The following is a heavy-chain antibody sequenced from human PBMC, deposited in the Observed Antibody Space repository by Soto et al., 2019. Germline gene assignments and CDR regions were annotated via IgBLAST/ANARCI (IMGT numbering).Heavy chain of an antibody. Sequence: SETLSLTCTVSGDSISTADYYWNWIRQPPGKGLEWIGYIYYSGNTYYIPPLKSRVTISVDTSKNQISLKLNSVTAADTAVYYCARDIYSTSSFFDSWGQGTLVTVSS. V-gene: IGHV4-30-4*01. J-gene: IGHJ4*02. CDR1: GDSISTADYY. CDR3: ARDIYSTSSFFDS. CDR2: IYYSGNT. D-gene: IGHD6-6*01.